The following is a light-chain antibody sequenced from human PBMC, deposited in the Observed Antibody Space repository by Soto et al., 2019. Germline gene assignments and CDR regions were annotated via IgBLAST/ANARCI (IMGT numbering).Light chain of an antibody. V-gene: IGLV1-40*01. Sequence: QSVLTQPPSESGAPGQRVTISCTGSSSNIGAGYDVHWYQQLPGTAPKLLIYGNSNRPSGVPDRFSGSKSGTSASLAITGLQAEDEADYYCQSYDSSLSAPCVFGGGTKLTVL. CDR3: QSYDSSLSAPCV. J-gene: IGLJ3*02. CDR1: SSNIGAGYD. CDR2: GNS.